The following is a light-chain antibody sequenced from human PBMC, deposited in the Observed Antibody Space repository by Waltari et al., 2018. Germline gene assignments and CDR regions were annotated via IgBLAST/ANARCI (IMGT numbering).Light chain of an antibody. CDR1: SSDVGGYKY. Sequence: QSAPTQPAAVSGSPGQSITISCPGTSSDVGGYKYVSWFQQKPGEVPKLILYEVNNRPSGVSNRFSGSKSGNTASLTISGLQAEDEADYFCSSYTRISTFVFGTGTEVSVL. J-gene: IGLJ1*01. CDR2: EVN. CDR3: SSYTRISTFV. V-gene: IGLV2-14*01.